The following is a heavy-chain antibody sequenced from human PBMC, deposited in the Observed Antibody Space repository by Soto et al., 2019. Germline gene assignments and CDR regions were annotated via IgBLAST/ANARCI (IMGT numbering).Heavy chain of an antibody. CDR2: IYSSGST. CDR3: AGGPEAAYFDY. D-gene: IGHD6-13*01. CDR1: SGPFSTYY. J-gene: IGHJ4*02. Sequence: QVQLQESGPGLVKASETLSLTCTVSSGPFSTYYWSWIWQPAGRGLEWIGRIYSSGSTIYNPSLKSRVNMSVDTSKTPISLKLTSVTAADTAVYYCAGGPEAAYFDYWGQGILVIVSS. V-gene: IGHV4-4*07.